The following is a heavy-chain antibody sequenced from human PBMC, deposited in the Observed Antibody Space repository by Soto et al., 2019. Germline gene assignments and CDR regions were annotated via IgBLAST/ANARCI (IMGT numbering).Heavy chain of an antibody. CDR3: AKLPDTILGLSVAHDAFAF. V-gene: IGHV3-30*18. D-gene: IGHD2-2*01. J-gene: IGHJ3*01. CDR1: GFIFSNYA. Sequence: QVQLVESGGGVVQPGKSVRLSCAASGFIFSNYAMHWVRQAPGKGLEWVADISHDGRNKYHADSVGGRFTISRDNSKNTLYLQMDSLTAEDTALYYCAKLPDTILGLSVAHDAFAFWCQGTTVTVSS. CDR2: ISHDGRNK.